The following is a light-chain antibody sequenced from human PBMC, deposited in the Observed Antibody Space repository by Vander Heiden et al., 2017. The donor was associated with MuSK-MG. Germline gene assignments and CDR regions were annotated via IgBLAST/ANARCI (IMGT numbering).Light chain of an antibody. J-gene: IGLJ3*02. CDR3: VLYMGSGISV. CDR1: SGTVSTSYY. CDR2: NTN. Sequence: QTVVTQEPSFSVSPGGTVTPTCGLSSGTVSTSYYPSWYQQTPGQAPRTLIYNTNTRSSGVPDRFSGSILGNKAALTITGAQADDESDYYCVLYMGSGISVFGGGTSLTVL. V-gene: IGLV8-61*01.